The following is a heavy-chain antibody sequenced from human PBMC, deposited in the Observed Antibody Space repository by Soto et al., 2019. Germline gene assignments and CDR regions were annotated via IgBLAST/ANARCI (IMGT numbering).Heavy chain of an antibody. D-gene: IGHD6-19*01. V-gene: IGHV3-30*18. CDR3: AKDLRSGWSLDS. CDR1: GFTFSNYG. CDR2: ISYNENNK. J-gene: IGHJ4*02. Sequence: GGSLRLSCAASGFTFSNYGMHWVRQAPGKGLEWVAIISYNENNKYYADSVKGRFTISRDNSKNTVHLQMNSLRAEDTAVYYCAKDLRSGWSLDSWGQGTLVTVSS.